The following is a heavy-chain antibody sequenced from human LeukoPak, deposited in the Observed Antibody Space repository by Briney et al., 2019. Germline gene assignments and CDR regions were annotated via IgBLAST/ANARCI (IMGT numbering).Heavy chain of an antibody. D-gene: IGHD3-10*01. V-gene: IGHV5-10-1*01. Sequence: GESLKISCKDSGHSFTSYWISWVRQMPGKGLEWMGRIDPSDSYTNYSPSFQGHVTISADKSISTAYLQWTSLKSSDSAMYYCARRGYYYYGMDVWGQGTTVTVSS. CDR2: IDPSDSYT. J-gene: IGHJ6*02. CDR3: ARRGYYYYGMDV. CDR1: GHSFTSYW.